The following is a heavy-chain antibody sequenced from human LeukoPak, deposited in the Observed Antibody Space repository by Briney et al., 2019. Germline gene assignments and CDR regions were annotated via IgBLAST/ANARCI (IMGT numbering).Heavy chain of an antibody. Sequence: PGGSLRLSCAASGFTVSSNYMSWVRQAPGKGLEWVSVIYSGGSTYYADSVKGRFTISRDNSKNTLYLQMNSLRAEDTAVYYCARDFRYSGWYNKKRYHRNWGQGTLVTVSS. CDR2: IYSGGST. V-gene: IGHV3-53*01. CDR1: GFTVSSNY. CDR3: ARDFRYSGWYNKKRYHRN. J-gene: IGHJ4*02. D-gene: IGHD6-19*01.